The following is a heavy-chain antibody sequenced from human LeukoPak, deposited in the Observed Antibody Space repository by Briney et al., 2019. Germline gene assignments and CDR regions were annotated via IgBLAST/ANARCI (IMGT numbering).Heavy chain of an antibody. CDR1: GGSISSGGCY. J-gene: IGHJ6*02. D-gene: IGHD3-10*01. V-gene: IGHV4-31*03. CDR3: ARAVSMVRGLIYYGMDV. CDR2: IYYSGST. Sequence: SETLSLTCTVSGGSISSGGCYWSWIRQHPGKGLEWIGYIYYSGSTYYNPSLKSRVTISVDTSKNQFSLKLSSLTAADTAVYYCARAVSMVRGLIYYGMDVWGQGTTVTVSS.